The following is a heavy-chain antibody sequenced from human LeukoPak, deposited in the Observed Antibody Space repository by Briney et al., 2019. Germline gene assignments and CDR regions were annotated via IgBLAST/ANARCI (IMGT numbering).Heavy chain of an antibody. CDR1: GFTFTSFG. CDR2: LSRSGDST. J-gene: IGHJ4*02. CDR3: AKVPLIAAPKHFDY. D-gene: IGHD6-13*01. V-gene: IGHV3-23*01. Sequence: GGSLRLSCAASGFTFTSFGMSWVRQAPGKGLEWVSALSRSGDSTYYADSVKGRFTISRDNSKNTLYLQMNSLRAEDTAVYYCAKVPLIAAPKHFDYWGQGTLVTVSS.